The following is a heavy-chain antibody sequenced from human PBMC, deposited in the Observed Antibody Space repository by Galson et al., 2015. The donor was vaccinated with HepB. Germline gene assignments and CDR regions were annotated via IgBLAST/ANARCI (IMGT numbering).Heavy chain of an antibody. CDR2: ISAYNGNT. CDR3: ARDRGIAAAGNWFDP. Sequence: SVKVSCKASGYTFTRYGISWVRQAPGQGLEWMGWISAYNGNTNYAQKLQGRVTMTTDTSTSTAYMELRSLRSDDTAVYYCARDRGIAAAGNWFDPWGQGTLVTVSS. J-gene: IGHJ5*02. CDR1: GYTFTRYG. D-gene: IGHD6-13*01. V-gene: IGHV1-18*04.